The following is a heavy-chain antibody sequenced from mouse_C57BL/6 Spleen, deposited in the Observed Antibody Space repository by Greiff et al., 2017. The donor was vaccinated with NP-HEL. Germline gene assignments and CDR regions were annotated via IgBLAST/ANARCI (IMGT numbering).Heavy chain of an antibody. CDR3: ARAVVPDY. CDR2: IYPGDGDT. CDR1: GYAFSSSW. D-gene: IGHD1-1*01. V-gene: IGHV1-82*01. J-gene: IGHJ2*01. Sequence: VQGVESGPELVKPGASVKISCKASGYAFSSSWMNWVKQRPGKGLGWIGRIYPGDGDTNYNGKFKGKATLTADKSSSTAYMQLSSLTSEDSAVYFCARAVVPDYWGQGTTLTVSS.